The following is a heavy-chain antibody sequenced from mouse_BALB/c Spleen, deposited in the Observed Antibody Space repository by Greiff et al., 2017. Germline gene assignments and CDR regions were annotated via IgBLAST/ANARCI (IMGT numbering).Heavy chain of an antibody. CDR1: GFTFSSFG. D-gene: IGHD1-1*01. Sequence: EVKLMESGGGLVQPGGSRKLSCAASGFTFSSFGMHWVRQAPGKGLEWVAYISSGSSTIYYADTVKGRFTISRDNPKNTLFLQMTSLRSEDTAMYYCAREPYYYGSGNAMDYWGQGTSVTVSS. J-gene: IGHJ4*01. V-gene: IGHV5-17*02. CDR2: ISSGSSTI. CDR3: AREPYYYGSGNAMDY.